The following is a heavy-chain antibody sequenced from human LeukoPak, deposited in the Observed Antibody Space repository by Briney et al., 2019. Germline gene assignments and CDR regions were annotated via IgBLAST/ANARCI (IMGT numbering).Heavy chain of an antibody. Sequence: GASVKVSCKASGYTFTSYGISWVRQAPGQGLEWMGWISAYNGNTNYAQKLQGRVTMTTDTSTSTTYMELRSLRSDDTAVYYCAREITYGSGSTQGQFDYWGQGILVTVSS. V-gene: IGHV1-18*01. CDR3: AREITYGSGSTQGQFDY. J-gene: IGHJ4*02. D-gene: IGHD3-10*01. CDR2: ISAYNGNT. CDR1: GYTFTSYG.